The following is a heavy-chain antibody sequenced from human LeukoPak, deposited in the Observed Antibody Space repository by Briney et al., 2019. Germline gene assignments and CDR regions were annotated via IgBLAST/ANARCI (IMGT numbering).Heavy chain of an antibody. CDR3: VKSGSSWEYYFHS. D-gene: IGHD6-13*01. CDR2: ISTDGRNQ. V-gene: IGHV3-30*04. Sequence: PGRSLRLSCAASGFTFSSHAMHWVRRAPGKGLEWVALISTDGRNQYYADSVKGRFSISRDNSKSTLYLQMNSLRAEDTALYYRVKSGSSWEYYFHSWGQGTLVTVSS. J-gene: IGHJ4*02. CDR1: GFTFSSHA.